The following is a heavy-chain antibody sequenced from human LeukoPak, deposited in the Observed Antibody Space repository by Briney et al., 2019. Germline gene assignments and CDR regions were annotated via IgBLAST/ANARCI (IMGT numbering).Heavy chain of an antibody. J-gene: IGHJ4*02. CDR3: TSDYCVSSTCSSGPGY. CDR1: GFTFSRYW. CDR2: INTDGTTT. D-gene: IGHD2-2*01. V-gene: IGHV3-74*01. Sequence: GGSLRLSCAASGFTFSRYWMYWVRRVPGKGLVWVSRINTDGTTTNYADFVQGRFTVSRDNAKSTLYLQMSSLRAEDTALYFCTSDYCVSSTCSSGPGYWGQGTVVTVS.